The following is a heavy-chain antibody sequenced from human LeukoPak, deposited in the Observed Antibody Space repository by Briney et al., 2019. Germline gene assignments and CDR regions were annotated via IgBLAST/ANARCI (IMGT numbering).Heavy chain of an antibody. D-gene: IGHD4-17*01. J-gene: IGHJ5*02. CDR3: AREGDYGDPYNWFDP. CDR2: IYYSGST. Sequence: PSETLSLTCTVSGGSISSSSYYWGWIRQPPGKGLEWIGSIYYSGSTYYNPSLKSRVTISVDTSKNQFSLKLSSVTAADTAVYYCAREGDYGDPYNWFDPWGQGTLVTVSS. CDR1: GGSISSSSYY. V-gene: IGHV4-39*07.